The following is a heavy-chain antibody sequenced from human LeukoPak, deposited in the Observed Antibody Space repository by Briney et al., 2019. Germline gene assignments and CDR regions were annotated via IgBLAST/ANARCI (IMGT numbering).Heavy chain of an antibody. D-gene: IGHD2-15*01. CDR2: IYYSGST. V-gene: IGHV4-59*08. CDR1: GGSISSYY. Sequence: SETLSLTCTVSGGSISSYYWSWIRQPPGKGLEWIGYIYYSGSTNYNPSLKSRVTISVDTSKNQFSLKLSSVTAADTAVYYCARRSWGDIVVVVAAFGAFDIWGQGTMVTVSS. CDR3: ARRSWGDIVVVVAAFGAFDI. J-gene: IGHJ3*02.